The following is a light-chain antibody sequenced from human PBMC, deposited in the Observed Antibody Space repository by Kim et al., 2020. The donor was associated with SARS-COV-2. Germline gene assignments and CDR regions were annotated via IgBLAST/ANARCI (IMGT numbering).Light chain of an antibody. V-gene: IGLV3-21*04. J-gene: IGLJ3*02. CDR1: NIGSKS. CDR2: YDS. Sequence: SYELTQPPSVSVAPGKTARITCGGNNIGSKSVHWYQQKPGQAPVLVIYYDSDRPSGIPERFSGSNSGNTATLTISRVEAGDEDDYYCQVWDSSSDHLWVFGGGTQLTVL. CDR3: QVWDSSSDHLWV.